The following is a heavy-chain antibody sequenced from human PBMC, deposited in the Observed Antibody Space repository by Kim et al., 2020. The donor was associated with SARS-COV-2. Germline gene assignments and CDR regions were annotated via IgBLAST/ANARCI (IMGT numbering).Heavy chain of an antibody. J-gene: IGHJ4*02. D-gene: IGHD3-22*01. V-gene: IGHV1-3*01. CDR2: INAGNGNT. CDR1: GYTFTSYA. Sequence: ASVKVSCKASGYTFTSYAMHWVRQAPGQRLEWMGWINAGNGNTKYSQKFQGRVTITRDTSASTAYMELSSLRSEDTAVYYCARNYYDSSGYYSYGYWGQGTLVTVSS. CDR3: ARNYYDSSGYYSYGY.